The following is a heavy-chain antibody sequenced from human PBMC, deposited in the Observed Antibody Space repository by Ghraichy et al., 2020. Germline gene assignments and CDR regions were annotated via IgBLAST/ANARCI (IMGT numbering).Heavy chain of an antibody. J-gene: IGHJ5*02. CDR1: GGSISSYY. CDR2: IYYSGST. D-gene: IGHD2-21*02. Sequence: SETLSLTCTVSGGSISSYYWSWIRQPPGKGLEWIGYIYYSGSTNYNPSLKSRVTISVDTSKNQFSLKLSSVTAADTAVYYCAGTCGGDCYWFDPWGQGTLVTVSS. V-gene: IGHV4-59*01. CDR3: AGTCGGDCYWFDP.